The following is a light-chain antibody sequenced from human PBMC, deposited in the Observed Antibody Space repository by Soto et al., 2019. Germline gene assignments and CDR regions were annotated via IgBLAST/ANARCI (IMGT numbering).Light chain of an antibody. CDR1: QAIRND. Sequence: AIQMTQSPSSLSASVGDRVTITCRASQAIRNDLGWYQQKPGKAPKLLIYAASILQSGVPSRFSGSGSRTDFTLTISSLQPEDFATYYCLQDYNYPRTFGQGTKVEIK. CDR2: AAS. J-gene: IGKJ1*01. CDR3: LQDYNYPRT. V-gene: IGKV1-6*01.